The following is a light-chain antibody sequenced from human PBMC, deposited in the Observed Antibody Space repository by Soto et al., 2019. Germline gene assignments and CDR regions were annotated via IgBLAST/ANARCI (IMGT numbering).Light chain of an antibody. V-gene: IGKV3-20*01. Sequence: EIILAQSPDALSLSPGERATLSCRASQTVSSNYLAWFQQRPGQAPRLLIYGASTRAAGIPDRFSGSVSGTDFTLTITRLEPEDSAVYFCQQYGSSGTFGQGTKVDI. CDR2: GAS. CDR3: QQYGSSGT. CDR1: QTVSSNY. J-gene: IGKJ1*01.